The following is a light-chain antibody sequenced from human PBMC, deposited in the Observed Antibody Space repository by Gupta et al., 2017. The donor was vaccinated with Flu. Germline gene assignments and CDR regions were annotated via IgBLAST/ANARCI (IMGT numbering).Light chain of an antibody. J-gene: IGLJ3*02. Sequence: SALTQPRSVSGSPALSVTITCTGTSRDVGGDNYLCWYQQHPGKAPRLIFYDVRRRSSGVPNRFAGSKSGSTASLTISGHQAEDEADYYCCSDAGSYTLMFGGGTKLTVL. CDR2: DVR. CDR1: SRDVGGDNY. V-gene: IGLV2-11*01. CDR3: CSDAGSYTLM.